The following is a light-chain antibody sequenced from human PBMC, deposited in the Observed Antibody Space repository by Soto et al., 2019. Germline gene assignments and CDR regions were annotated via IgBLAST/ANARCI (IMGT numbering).Light chain of an antibody. CDR3: SSYKSRNTRYV. CDR1: SSDVGGYNA. CDR2: DVS. V-gene: IGLV2-14*01. Sequence: QSVLTQPASVSGSPGQSITISCTGTSSDVGGYNAVSWYQQHPGRAPKLVIYDVSNRPSGISDRFSGSKSGNTASLTISGLQAEDEADYYCSSYKSRNTRYVFGTGTKVTVL. J-gene: IGLJ1*01.